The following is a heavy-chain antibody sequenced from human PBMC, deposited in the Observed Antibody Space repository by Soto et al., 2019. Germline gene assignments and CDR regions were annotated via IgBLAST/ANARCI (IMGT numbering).Heavy chain of an antibody. V-gene: IGHV1-69*06. Sequence: SVKVSCKASGGTFSSYAISWVRQAPGQGLEWMGGIIPIFGTANYAQKFQGRVTITADKSTSTAYMELSSLRSEDTAVYYCANRRSSSWYLFDYWGKGTLVTVSS. J-gene: IGHJ4*02. D-gene: IGHD6-13*01. CDR3: ANRRSSSWYLFDY. CDR2: IIPIFGTA. CDR1: GGTFSSYA.